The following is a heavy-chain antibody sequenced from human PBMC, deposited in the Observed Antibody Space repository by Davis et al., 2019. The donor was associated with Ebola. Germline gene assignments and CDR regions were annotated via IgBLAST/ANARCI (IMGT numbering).Heavy chain of an antibody. CDR3: AKDRREYYYDKPD. CDR1: GFTFSDHY. J-gene: IGHJ4*02. Sequence: PGGSLRLSCAASGFTFSDHYMDWVRQAPGKGLEWVSAISCSGGSTYYADSVKGRFTISRDNSKNTLYLQMNSLRAEDTAVYYCAKDRREYYYDKPDWGQGTLVTVSS. V-gene: IGHV3-23*01. CDR2: ISCSGGST. D-gene: IGHD3-22*01.